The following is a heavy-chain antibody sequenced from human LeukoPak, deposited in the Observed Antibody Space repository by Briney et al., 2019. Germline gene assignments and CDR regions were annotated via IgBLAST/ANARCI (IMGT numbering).Heavy chain of an antibody. CDR1: GFPLSSHA. J-gene: IGHJ4*02. D-gene: IGHD6-13*01. V-gene: IGHV3-43D*03. CDR2: ITWDGDST. CDR3: AKGTSSWHEFDS. Sequence: GGSLRLSCAASGFPLSSHAMHWVRQAPGKGLEWVSLITWDGDSTYYADSVKGRFTISRDNSKNYLYLQMNSLRAEDTALYYCAKGTSSWHEFDSWGQGTLVTDSS.